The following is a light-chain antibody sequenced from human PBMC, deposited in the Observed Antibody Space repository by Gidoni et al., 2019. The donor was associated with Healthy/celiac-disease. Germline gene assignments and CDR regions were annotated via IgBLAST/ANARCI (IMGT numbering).Light chain of an antibody. V-gene: IGKV3-15*01. Sequence: ELVMTHSPATLSVSPGERATLSCRASQSVSSNLAWYHQKPGQSPRLLLYGAYTRATGIPARFSGSGSGTEFTLTISSLQSEDFAVYYCQQYKNWPPLTFGGGTKVEIK. J-gene: IGKJ4*01. CDR3: QQYKNWPPLT. CDR2: GAY. CDR1: QSVSSN.